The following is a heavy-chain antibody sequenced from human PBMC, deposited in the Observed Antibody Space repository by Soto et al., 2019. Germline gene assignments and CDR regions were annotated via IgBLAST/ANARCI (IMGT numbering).Heavy chain of an antibody. J-gene: IGHJ6*02. CDR1: GFTFSSYG. D-gene: IGHD6-6*01. Sequence: GGSLRLSCAASGFTFSSYGMHWVRQAPGKGLEWVAVISYDGSNKYYADSVKGRFTISRDNSKNTLYLQMNSLRAEDTAVYYCAKVRIAARRDPYYYGMDVWGQGTTVTVSS. V-gene: IGHV3-30*18. CDR2: ISYDGSNK. CDR3: AKVRIAARRDPYYYGMDV.